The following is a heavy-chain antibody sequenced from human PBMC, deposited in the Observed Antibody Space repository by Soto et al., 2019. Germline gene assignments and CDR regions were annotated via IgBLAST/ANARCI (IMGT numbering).Heavy chain of an antibody. CDR1: GFTFSSYA. CDR3: AKDRPHPTFYYYYGMDV. V-gene: IGHV3-23*01. CDR2: ISGSGGST. D-gene: IGHD1-1*01. Sequence: GGSLRLSCAASGFTFSSYAMSWVRQAPGKGLEWVSAISGSGGSTYYADSVKGRFTISRDNSKNTLYLQMNSLRAEDTAVYYCAKDRPHPTFYYYYGMDVWGQGTTVTVSS. J-gene: IGHJ6*02.